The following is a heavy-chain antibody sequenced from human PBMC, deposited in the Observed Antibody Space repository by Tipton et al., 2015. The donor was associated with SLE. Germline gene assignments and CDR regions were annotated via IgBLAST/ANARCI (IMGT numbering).Heavy chain of an antibody. V-gene: IGHV4-34*01. CDR3: ARDRVRDGDYWEDAFDI. D-gene: IGHD4-17*01. CDR2: INHSGST. Sequence: TLSLTCAVYGGSFSGYYWSWIPQPPGKGLAWIGEINHSGSTNYNPSLKSRVTISVDTSKNQFSLKLSSVTAAATAVYYCARDRVRDGDYWEDAFDIWGQGTMVTVSS. CDR1: GGSFSGYY. J-gene: IGHJ3*02.